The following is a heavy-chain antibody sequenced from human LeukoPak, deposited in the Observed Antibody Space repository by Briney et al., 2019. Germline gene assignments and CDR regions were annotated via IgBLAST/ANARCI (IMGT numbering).Heavy chain of an antibody. V-gene: IGHV1-2*02. J-gene: IGHJ4*02. Sequence: GASVKVSCKASGYTFTSYYIHWLRQAPGQGFEWLGWSDPNSGATKYEHFQGRVTMTWDTSIDTAYMELTRLRSDDTAVYYCARDTELDLFDYWGQGTLVTVSS. CDR2: SDPNSGAT. CDR1: GYTFTSYY. D-gene: IGHD3/OR15-3a*01. CDR3: ARDTELDLFDY.